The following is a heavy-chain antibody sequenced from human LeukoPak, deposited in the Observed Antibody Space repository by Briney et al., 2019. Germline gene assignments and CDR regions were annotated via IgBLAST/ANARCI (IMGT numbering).Heavy chain of an antibody. CDR1: GGSISSYY. V-gene: IGHV4-59*01. Sequence: LETLSLTCTVSGGSISSYYWSWIRQPPGKGLEWIGYIYYSGSTNYNPSLKSRVTISVDTSKNQFSLKLSSVTAADTAVYYCARARCSSTSCYWGFMSWFDPWGQGTLVTVSS. CDR2: IYYSGST. J-gene: IGHJ5*02. CDR3: ARARCSSTSCYWGFMSWFDP. D-gene: IGHD2-2*01.